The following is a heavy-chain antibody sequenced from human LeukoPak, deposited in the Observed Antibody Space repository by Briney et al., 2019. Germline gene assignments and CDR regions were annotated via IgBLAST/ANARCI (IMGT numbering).Heavy chain of an antibody. J-gene: IGHJ4*02. V-gene: IGHV3-11*01. CDR3: AKDLLGDYYGSGSYYPPLIDY. CDR1: GFTFRDYY. CDR2: ISGSGHKI. D-gene: IGHD3-10*01. Sequence: GGSLRLFCAASGFTFRDYYMSWIRQAPGKGLEWVSYISGSGHKIYYADSVKGRFTISRDNSKNTLYLQMNSLRAEDTAVYYCAKDLLGDYYGSGSYYPPLIDYWGQGTLVTVCS.